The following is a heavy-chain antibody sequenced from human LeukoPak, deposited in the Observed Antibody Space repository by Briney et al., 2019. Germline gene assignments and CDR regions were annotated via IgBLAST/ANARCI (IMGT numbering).Heavy chain of an antibody. Sequence: GASVKVSCKASGYTFTSYGFTWVRQAPGQGLEWMGWISAYNGNTNHAQKFQDRVTLTTDTSTSTAYMELRSLRSDDTAMYFRARGAMVTGGDYWGQGTLVTVSS. CDR3: ARGAMVTGGDY. V-gene: IGHV1-18*01. CDR1: GYTFTSYG. J-gene: IGHJ4*02. CDR2: ISAYNGNT. D-gene: IGHD5-18*01.